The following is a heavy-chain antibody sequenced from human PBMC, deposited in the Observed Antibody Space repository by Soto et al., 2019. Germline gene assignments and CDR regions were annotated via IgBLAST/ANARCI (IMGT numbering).Heavy chain of an antibody. CDR3: ARDPTPVTPFWYFQN. Sequence: QVQLVESGGGVVQPGRSLRLSCAASGFIFRSSVMHWVRQAPGKGLEWVALIWSDGSSKYYVDSVKGRFTISRDNSMNTLDLQMNSLRAEDTAVYYCARDPTPVTPFWYFQNWGQGTLVIVSS. CDR1: GFIFRSSV. J-gene: IGHJ1*01. V-gene: IGHV3-33*01. CDR2: IWSDGSSK. D-gene: IGHD4-17*01.